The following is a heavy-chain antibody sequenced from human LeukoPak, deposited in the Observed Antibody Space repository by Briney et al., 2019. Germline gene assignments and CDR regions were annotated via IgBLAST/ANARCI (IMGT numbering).Heavy chain of an antibody. J-gene: IGHJ4*02. CDR2: IKGDGSST. Sequence: HPGGSLRLSCAASGFTFSSYWMHWVRHTPGKGLVWVSRIKGDGSSTSYADSVKGRFAISRDNAKNTLYLQMNSLRAEDTAVYYCAREGSSGYYYAYYFDYWGQGTLVTVSS. D-gene: IGHD3-22*01. V-gene: IGHV3-74*01. CDR1: GFTFSSYW. CDR3: AREGSSGYYYAYYFDY.